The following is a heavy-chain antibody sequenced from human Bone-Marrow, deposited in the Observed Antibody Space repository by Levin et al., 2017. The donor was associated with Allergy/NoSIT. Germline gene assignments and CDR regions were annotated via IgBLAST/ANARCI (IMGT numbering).Heavy chain of an antibody. V-gene: IGHV3-23*01. J-gene: IGHJ4*02. D-gene: IGHD2-15*01. Sequence: GGSLRLSCAASGVTLSSYAMSWVRQVPGKGLEWVSIVSGSGDSTSYADSVKGRFTISRDNFRNTMYLQMNSLRAEDTAVYYCAKALGYCYGGRCSGLCDYWGQGTLVTVSS. CDR3: AKALGYCYGGRCSGLCDY. CDR1: GVTLSSYA. CDR2: VSGSGDST.